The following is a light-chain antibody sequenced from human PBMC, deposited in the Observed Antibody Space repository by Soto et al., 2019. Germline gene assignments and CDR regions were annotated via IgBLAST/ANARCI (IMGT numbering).Light chain of an antibody. Sequence: DVQMTQSPSSLSASVGDRFTITCRASQSISSYLNWYQQKPVNAPKLLXYAASSLQSGVPSSFSGSGSGTDFTLTISSLQPEDFANYYCQQSYSTLPLTFGGGTKVDIK. CDR2: AAS. J-gene: IGKJ4*01. CDR1: QSISSY. CDR3: QQSYSTLPLT. V-gene: IGKV1-39*01.